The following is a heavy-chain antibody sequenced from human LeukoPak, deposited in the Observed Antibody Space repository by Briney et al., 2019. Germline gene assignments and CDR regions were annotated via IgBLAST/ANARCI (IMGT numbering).Heavy chain of an antibody. CDR3: TRAAAPLGDYFDY. V-gene: IGHV3-49*04. D-gene: IGHD4-17*01. J-gene: IGHJ4*02. Sequence: PGGSLRLSCTASGFTFGDYAMSWVRQAPGKGLEWVGFIRSKAYGGTTEYAASVKGRFTISRDDSKSIAYLQMNGLKTEDTAVYYCTRAAAPLGDYFDYWGQGTLVTVSS. CDR1: GFTFGDYA. CDR2: IRSKAYGGTT.